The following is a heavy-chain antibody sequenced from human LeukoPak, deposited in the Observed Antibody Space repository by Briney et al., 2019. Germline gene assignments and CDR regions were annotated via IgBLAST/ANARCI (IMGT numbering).Heavy chain of an antibody. J-gene: IGHJ3*01. Sequence: SETLSLTCTVSGGSISGTYYWSWIRQPPGKGLEWIGYIYYTGTTDSNPSLKSRVTISLDTSKNQFSLNLSSVTAADSAVYYCARRWVYDKRAFDAWGQGTMVTVSS. CDR2: IYYTGTT. CDR1: GGSISGTYY. V-gene: IGHV4-59*08. D-gene: IGHD3-16*01. CDR3: ARRWVYDKRAFDA.